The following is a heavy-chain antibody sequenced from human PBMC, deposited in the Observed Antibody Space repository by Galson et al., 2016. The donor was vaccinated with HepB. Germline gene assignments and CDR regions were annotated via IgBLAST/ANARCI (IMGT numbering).Heavy chain of an antibody. J-gene: IGHJ4*02. D-gene: IGHD3-10*01. CDR3: ARHSGGSQISPLEY. CDR2: IYYGGIT. V-gene: IGHV4-39*01. CDR1: GNSLTSSTYF. Sequence: LSLTCTVSGNSLTSSTYFWGWVRQPPGKGLEYIGDIYYGGITYYNPSLKSRLTISMDTSKNQLSLKLSSATAADTAVYYCARHSGGSQISPLEYWGQGIQVTVSP.